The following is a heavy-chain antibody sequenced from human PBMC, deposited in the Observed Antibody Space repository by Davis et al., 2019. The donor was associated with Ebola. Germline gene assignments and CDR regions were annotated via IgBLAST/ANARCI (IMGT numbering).Heavy chain of an antibody. D-gene: IGHD2-2*01. Sequence: GESLKISCAASGLTFIFYVVNWVRQAPGKGLEWVSGISGSGGITYYADSVKGRFTISRDNSKNTLYLQMNSLRAEDTAVYYCAKNLDSTSWYADRGFDYWGQGTLVTVSS. V-gene: IGHV3-23*01. CDR2: ISGSGGIT. J-gene: IGHJ4*02. CDR3: AKNLDSTSWYADRGFDY. CDR1: GLTFIFYV.